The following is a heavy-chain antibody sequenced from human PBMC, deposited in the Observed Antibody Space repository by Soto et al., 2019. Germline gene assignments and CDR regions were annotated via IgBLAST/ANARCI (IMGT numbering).Heavy chain of an antibody. CDR1: GYTFTSYY. J-gene: IGHJ5*02. V-gene: IGHV1-46*01. Sequence: QVQLVQSGAEVKKPGASVKVSCKASGYTFTSYYMHWVRQAPGQGLEWMGIINPSGGGTSYAQKFQGRVTMTRDTSTSTVYMELSSLRSEDTAVYYCARSGSSGPPFDPWGQGTLVTVSS. D-gene: IGHD3-22*01. CDR3: ARSGSSGPPFDP. CDR2: INPSGGGT.